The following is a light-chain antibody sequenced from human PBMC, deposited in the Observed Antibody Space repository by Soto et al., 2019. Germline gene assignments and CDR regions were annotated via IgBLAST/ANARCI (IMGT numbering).Light chain of an antibody. CDR1: QSISSW. CDR2: DAS. Sequence: DIQMTQSPSTLSASVGDRVTITCRASQSISSWLAWYQQKPGKAPKLLIYDASSLESGVPSRFSGSGSGTEFTLTICSLQPDDFATYYCQQYNSYSLFGGGTKVEIK. CDR3: QQYNSYSL. J-gene: IGKJ4*01. V-gene: IGKV1-5*01.